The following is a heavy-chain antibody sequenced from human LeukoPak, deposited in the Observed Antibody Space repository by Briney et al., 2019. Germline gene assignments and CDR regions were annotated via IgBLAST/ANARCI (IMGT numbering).Heavy chain of an antibody. CDR2: IYHSGST. CDR3: ARHYYGGNFDY. J-gene: IGHJ4*02. Sequence: PSETLSLTCTVSGYSISSGYYWGWIRQPPGKGLEWIGEIYHSGSTNYNPSLKSRVTISVDKSKNQFSLKLSSVTAADTAVYYCARHYYGGNFDYWGQGTLVTVSS. CDR1: GYSISSGYY. D-gene: IGHD4-23*01. V-gene: IGHV4-38-2*02.